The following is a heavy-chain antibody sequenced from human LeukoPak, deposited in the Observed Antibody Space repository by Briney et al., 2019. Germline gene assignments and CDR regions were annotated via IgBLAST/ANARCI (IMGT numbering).Heavy chain of an antibody. J-gene: IGHJ5*02. Sequence: GGSLRLSCAASGFTFSDYYMSWIRQAPGKGLEWVSYISSSGSTIYYADSVKGRFTISRDNAKNSLYLQMNSLRAEDTAVYYCARDAYYDILTGLDPWGQGTLVTVSS. V-gene: IGHV3-11*01. CDR3: ARDAYYDILTGLDP. D-gene: IGHD3-9*01. CDR2: ISSSGSTI. CDR1: GFTFSDYY.